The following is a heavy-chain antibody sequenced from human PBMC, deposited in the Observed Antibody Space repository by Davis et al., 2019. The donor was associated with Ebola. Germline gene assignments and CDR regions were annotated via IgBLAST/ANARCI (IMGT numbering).Heavy chain of an antibody. V-gene: IGHV3-13*01. Sequence: GESLKISCAASGFTFSSYDMHWVRQATGKGLEWVSAIGTAGDTYYPGSVKGRFTISRENAKNSLYLQMNSLRAEDTAVYYCARGSRDSGSYYQLGEYYGMDVWGQGTTVTVSS. CDR3: ARGSRDSGSYYQLGEYYGMDV. CDR2: IGTAGDT. J-gene: IGHJ6*02. CDR1: GFTFSSYD. D-gene: IGHD3-10*01.